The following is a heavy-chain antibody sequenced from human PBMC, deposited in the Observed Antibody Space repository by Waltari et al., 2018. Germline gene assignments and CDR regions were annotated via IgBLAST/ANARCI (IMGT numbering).Heavy chain of an antibody. D-gene: IGHD2-2*01. V-gene: IGHV4-39*07. Sequence: QLQLQESGPGLVKPSETLSLTCTVSGGSISSSSYYWGWIRQPPGKGLEWIGNIYYSWSTYYNPSLKRRVTISVDTSKNQFSLKLSSVTAADTAVYYCARIVVPAYYYYYMDVWGKGTTVTISS. CDR2: IYYSWST. CDR1: GGSISSSSYY. J-gene: IGHJ6*03. CDR3: ARIVVPAYYYYYMDV.